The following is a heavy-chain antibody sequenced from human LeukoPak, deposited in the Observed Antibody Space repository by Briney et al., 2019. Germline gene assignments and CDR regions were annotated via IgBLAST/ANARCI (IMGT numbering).Heavy chain of an antibody. CDR2: ITGSGSNA. V-gene: IGHV3-23*01. Sequence: GGSLRLSCAASGFTFDSFAMNWVRQAPGKGLEWVSAITGSGSNAYYADSVKGRFTISRDNSKNTLYLQMNSPSSEDTAVYYCAKSMGSSSAYRFEYWGQGTLVTVSS. CDR1: GFTFDSFA. J-gene: IGHJ4*02. D-gene: IGHD6-13*01. CDR3: AKSMGSSSAYRFEY.